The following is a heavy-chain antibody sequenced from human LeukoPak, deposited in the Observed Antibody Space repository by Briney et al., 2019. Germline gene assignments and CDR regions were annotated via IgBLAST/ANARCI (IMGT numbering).Heavy chain of an antibody. Sequence: GGSLRPSCAASGFTFSSYSMNWVRQAPGKGLEWVSSISSSSSYIYYADSLKSRFTISRDNVKNSLYRQMNSLIADDTAVYYCARDQRMSDVWGQGTTVTVSS. CDR3: ARDQRMSDV. V-gene: IGHV3-21*01. CDR2: ISSSSSYI. CDR1: GFTFSSYS. D-gene: IGHD2-8*01. J-gene: IGHJ6*02.